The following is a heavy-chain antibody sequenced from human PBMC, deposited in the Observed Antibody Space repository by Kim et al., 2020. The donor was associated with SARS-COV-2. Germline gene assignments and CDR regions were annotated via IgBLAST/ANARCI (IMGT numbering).Heavy chain of an antibody. CDR3: ARDASYNWNVGFYYYYGMDV. V-gene: IGHV3-33*01. CDR2: IWYDGSNK. J-gene: IGHJ6*02. D-gene: IGHD1-1*01. Sequence: GGSLRLSCAASGFTFSSYGMHWVRQAPGKGLEWVAVIWYDGSNKYYADSVKGRFTISRDNSKNTLYLQMNSLRAEDTAVYYCARDASYNWNVGFYYYYGMDVWGQGTTVTVSS. CDR1: GFTFSSYG.